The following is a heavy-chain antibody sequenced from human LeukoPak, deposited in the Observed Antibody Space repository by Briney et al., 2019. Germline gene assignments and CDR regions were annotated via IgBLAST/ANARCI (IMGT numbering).Heavy chain of an antibody. CDR2: IYYSGST. D-gene: IGHD2-2*01. V-gene: IGHV4-30-4*01. CDR3: ARDIVVVPAATDPYYYYGMDV. J-gene: IGHJ6*02. CDR1: GGSISSGDYY. Sequence: KASETLSLTCTVSGGSISSGDYYWSWIRQPPGKGLEWIGYIYYSGSTYYNPSLKSRVTISVDTSKNQSSLKLSSVTAADTAVYYCARDIVVVPAATDPYYYYGMDVWGQGTTVTVSS.